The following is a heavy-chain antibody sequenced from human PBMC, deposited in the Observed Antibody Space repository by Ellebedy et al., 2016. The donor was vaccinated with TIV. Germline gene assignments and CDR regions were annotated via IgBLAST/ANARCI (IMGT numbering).Heavy chain of an antibody. D-gene: IGHD2-21*02. CDR1: GGTFSSYA. CDR3: ARDTQRGSVVVTAIGSY. J-gene: IGHJ4*02. Sequence: ASVKVSCKASGGTFSSYAISWVRQAPGQGLEWMGRIIPILGIANYAQKFQGRVTITADKSTSTAYMELSSLRSEDTAVYYCARDTQRGSVVVTAIGSYWGQGTLVTVSS. CDR2: IIPILGIA. V-gene: IGHV1-69*04.